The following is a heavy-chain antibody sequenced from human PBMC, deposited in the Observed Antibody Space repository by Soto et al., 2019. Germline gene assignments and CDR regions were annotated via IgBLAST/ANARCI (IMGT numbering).Heavy chain of an antibody. CDR2: VDPEDGET. Sequence: EVQLVQSGAEVKKPGATVKISCKVSGYTFTDYYMHWVQQAPGKGLAWMGLVDPEDGETIYAEKFQGRVTITADTSTDTAYMELSSLRSEDTAVYYCATQLAPWSIAAAGTGGYWGQGTLVTVSS. J-gene: IGHJ4*02. CDR1: GYTFTDYY. CDR3: ATQLAPWSIAAAGTGGY. D-gene: IGHD6-13*01. V-gene: IGHV1-69-2*01.